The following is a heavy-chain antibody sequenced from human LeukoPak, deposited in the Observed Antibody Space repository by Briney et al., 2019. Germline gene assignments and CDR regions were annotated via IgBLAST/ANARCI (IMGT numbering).Heavy chain of an antibody. CDR2: IYPGDSDT. V-gene: IGHV5-51*01. CDR3: ASVSYSNYNGYAFDI. CDR1: GYSFTSYW. J-gene: IGHJ3*02. Sequence: GESLKISCKGSGYSFTSYWIGWVRQMPGKGLEWMGIIYPGDSDTRYSPSFQGQVTISADKSISTAYLQWSSLKASDTAMYYCASVSYSNYNGYAFDIWGQGTMVTVSS. D-gene: IGHD4-11*01.